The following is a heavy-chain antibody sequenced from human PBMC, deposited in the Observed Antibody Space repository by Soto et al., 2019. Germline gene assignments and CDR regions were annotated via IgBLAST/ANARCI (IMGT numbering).Heavy chain of an antibody. D-gene: IGHD6-13*01. J-gene: IGHJ4*02. V-gene: IGHV3-30*18. CDR2: ISYDGSNQ. CDR3: AKSRMGSSWYEGDS. CDR1: GFPFSSYG. Sequence: SGGSLRLSCAASGFPFSSYGMHWVRRAPGKGLEWVAVISYDGSNQYYADSVKGRFTISRDNSKNTLYLEVNSLRPEDTAVYFCAKSRMGSSWYEGDSWGQGTLVTVSS.